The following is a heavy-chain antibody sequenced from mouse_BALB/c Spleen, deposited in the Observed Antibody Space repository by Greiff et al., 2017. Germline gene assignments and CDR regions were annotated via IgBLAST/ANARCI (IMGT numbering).Heavy chain of an antibody. CDR1: GFTFSSYG. J-gene: IGHJ4*01. D-gene: IGHD1-2*01. CDR2: INSNGGNT. CDR3: ARSITTATGAFEY. Sequence: EVKLVESGGGLVQPGGSLKLSCAASGFTFSSYGMSWVRQTPDKRLELVATINSNGGNTYYPDSVKGRFTISRDNAKNTLYLQMSSLKSEDTAMYYCARSITTATGAFEYWGQGTSVTVSS. V-gene: IGHV5-6-3*01.